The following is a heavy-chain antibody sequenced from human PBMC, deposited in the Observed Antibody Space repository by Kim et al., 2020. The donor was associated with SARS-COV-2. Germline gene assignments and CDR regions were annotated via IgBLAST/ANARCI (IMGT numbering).Heavy chain of an antibody. V-gene: IGHV1-3*01. Sequence: ASVKVSCKPSGYTFTSYTMHWVRQAPGQRLEWMGWINAGNGNTKYSQRFQGRVTITRDTSASTAYMELSSLRSEDTAVYYCARSLRTYDSGISRPGYYYGMDVWGQGTAVTVSS. J-gene: IGHJ6*02. D-gene: IGHD3-10*01. CDR2: INAGNGNT. CDR3: ARSLRTYDSGISRPGYYYGMDV. CDR1: GYTFTSYT.